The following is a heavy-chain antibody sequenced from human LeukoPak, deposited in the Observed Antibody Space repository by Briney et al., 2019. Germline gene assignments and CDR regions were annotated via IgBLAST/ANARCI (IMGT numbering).Heavy chain of an antibody. J-gene: IGHJ4*02. D-gene: IGHD5-18*01. Sequence: SVKVSCKASGGTFSSYTITWVRQAPGQGLEWMGGIIPIFGSANYAQKFQGRVTITADESTSTAYMELSSLRSEDTAVYYCARGGWSGYSYGSEPEKYFDYWGQGTLVTVSS. CDR2: IIPIFGSA. V-gene: IGHV1-69*13. CDR1: GGTFSSYT. CDR3: ARGGWSGYSYGSEPEKYFDY.